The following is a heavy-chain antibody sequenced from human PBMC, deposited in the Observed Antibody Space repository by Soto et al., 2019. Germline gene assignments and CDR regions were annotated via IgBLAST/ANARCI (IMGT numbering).Heavy chain of an antibody. V-gene: IGHV3-48*03. CDR2: IDYSGSRT. D-gene: IGHD3-3*01. CDR3: VRDRTLLVPTSIDY. CDR1: GFTFSSHE. Sequence: GGSLRLSCAASGFTFSSHEMNWVRQAPGKGLEWVSYIDYSGSRTDYADSGKGRCTISGDNAKNSLYPQMYSLRAEDTAIYYCVRDRTLLVPTSIDYWGHGTLVTVSS. J-gene: IGHJ4*01.